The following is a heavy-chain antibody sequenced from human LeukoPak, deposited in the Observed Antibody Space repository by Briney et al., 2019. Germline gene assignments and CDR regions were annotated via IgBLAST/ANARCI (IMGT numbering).Heavy chain of an antibody. Sequence: SVKVTCNASGGTFSSYAISWVRQAPGQGLEWMGGIIPIFGTANYAQKFQGRVTITTDESTSTAYMELSSLRSEDTAVYYCARGGYSSYTSFDYWGQGTLVTVSS. CDR3: ARGGYSSYTSFDY. J-gene: IGHJ4*02. CDR1: GGTFSSYA. V-gene: IGHV1-69*05. CDR2: IIPIFGTA. D-gene: IGHD6-6*01.